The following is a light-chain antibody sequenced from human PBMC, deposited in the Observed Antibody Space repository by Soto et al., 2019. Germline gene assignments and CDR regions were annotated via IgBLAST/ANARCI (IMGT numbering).Light chain of an antibody. V-gene: IGLV1-44*01. CDR1: SSNIGGNA. CDR3: AAWDDSLSGYV. Sequence: QAVVTQPPSASGTPEQRVTISCSGSSSNIGGNAVNWYQQLPGTTPKLLIYSNNQRPSGVPDRFSGSKSGTSASLAISGLQSEDEADYYCAAWDDSLSGYVFGTGTKLTVL. CDR2: SNN. J-gene: IGLJ1*01.